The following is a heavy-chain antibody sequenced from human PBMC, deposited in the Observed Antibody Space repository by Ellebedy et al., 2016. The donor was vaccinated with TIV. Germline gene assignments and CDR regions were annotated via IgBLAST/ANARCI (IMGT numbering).Heavy chain of an antibody. J-gene: IGHJ3*01. Sequence: GESLKISCAASGFTFSIYAMSWVRQAPGKGLEWVSVISDSGAATYYADSVKNRFIISRDNSKNTLYLQMSSLRPEDTALYYCVKDPLDRRDPSLGAFDLWGQGTTVTVSS. D-gene: IGHD1-26*01. V-gene: IGHV3-23*01. CDR3: VKDPLDRRDPSLGAFDL. CDR1: GFTFSIYA. CDR2: ISDSGAAT.